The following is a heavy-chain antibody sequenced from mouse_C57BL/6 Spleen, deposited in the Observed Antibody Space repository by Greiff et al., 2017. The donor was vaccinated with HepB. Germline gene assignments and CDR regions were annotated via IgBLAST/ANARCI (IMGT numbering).Heavy chain of an antibody. CDR3: ARDYYDYDGGTY. V-gene: IGHV5-4*01. Sequence: EVQLQESGGGLVKPGGSLKLSCAASGFTFSSYAMSWVRQTPEKRLEWVATISDGGSYTYYPDNVKGRFTISRDNAKNNLYLQMSHLKSEDTAMYYCARDYYDYDGGTYWGQGTLVTVSA. J-gene: IGHJ3*01. CDR2: ISDGGSYT. D-gene: IGHD2-4*01. CDR1: GFTFSSYA.